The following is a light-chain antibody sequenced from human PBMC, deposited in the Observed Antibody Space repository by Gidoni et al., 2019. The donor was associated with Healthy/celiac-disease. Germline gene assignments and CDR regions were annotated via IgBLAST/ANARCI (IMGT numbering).Light chain of an antibody. V-gene: IGKV3-11*01. Sequence: DIVLTQSPATLSLSPGERATLPCRASQSVSSYLAWYQQKPGQAPRLLIYDASNRATGIPARFSGSGSGTDFTLTISSLEPEDFAVYYCQQRSNWPPSITFGQXTRLEIK. CDR3: QQRSNWPPSIT. CDR2: DAS. J-gene: IGKJ5*01. CDR1: QSVSSY.